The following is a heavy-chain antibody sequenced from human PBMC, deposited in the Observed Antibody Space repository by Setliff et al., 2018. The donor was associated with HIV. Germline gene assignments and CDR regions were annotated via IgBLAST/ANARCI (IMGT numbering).Heavy chain of an antibody. CDR2: INPSSGGT. V-gene: IGHV1-2*02. J-gene: IGHJ4*02. CDR3: ARALDSSADIEGYFDF. CDR1: GYTFIGYN. Sequence: ASVKVSCKASGYTFIGYNMHWVRQAPGQGLEWMGWINPSSGGTNYAQKFQGRVIMTRDTSISTAYMELSRLRSDDTAVYNCARALDSSADIEGYFDFWGQGMLVTVSS. D-gene: IGHD2-15*01.